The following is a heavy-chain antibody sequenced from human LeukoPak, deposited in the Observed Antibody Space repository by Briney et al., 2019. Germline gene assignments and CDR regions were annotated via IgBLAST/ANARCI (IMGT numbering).Heavy chain of an antibody. CDR2: INAGNGNT. D-gene: IGHD3-16*02. V-gene: IGHV1-3*01. J-gene: IGHJ5*02. CDR3: ARDSSIMITFGGVIVENWFDP. CDR1: GYTFTSYA. Sequence: GASVKVSCKASGYTFTSYAMHWVRQAPGQRLEWMGWINAGNGNTKYSQKFQGRVTITRDTSASTAYMELSSLRSEDTAVYYCARDSSIMITFGGVIVENWFDPWGQGTLVTVS.